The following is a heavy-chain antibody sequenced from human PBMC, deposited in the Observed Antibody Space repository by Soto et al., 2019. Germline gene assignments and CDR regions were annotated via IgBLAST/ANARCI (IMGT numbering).Heavy chain of an antibody. D-gene: IGHD2-2*01. CDR2: ISSSANTI. V-gene: IGHV3-48*03. CDR3: ARGYCSSSSCCWNFDY. CDR1: GFTFSGYE. J-gene: IGHJ4*02. Sequence: LRLSCAASGFTFSGYEMNWVRQAPGKGLEWVSYISSSANTIFYADSVKGRFTISRDNAKNSLYLQMNSLRAEDTATYYCARGYCSSSSCCWNFDYWGQGTLVIVSS.